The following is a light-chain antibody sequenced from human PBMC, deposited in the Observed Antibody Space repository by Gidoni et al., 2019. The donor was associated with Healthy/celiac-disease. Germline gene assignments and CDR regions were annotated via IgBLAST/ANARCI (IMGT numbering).Light chain of an antibody. V-gene: IGKV3-20*01. Sequence: EIVLTQSPGTMSLSPGERATLSCRASQSVSRSYLAWYQKKPGQAPRLLSYGASSRATGIPDRFSGSGSGTDFTLTISRLEPEDFAVYYCQQYGSSPPMYTFGQGTKLEIK. CDR1: QSVSRSY. CDR3: QQYGSSPPMYT. J-gene: IGKJ2*01. CDR2: GAS.